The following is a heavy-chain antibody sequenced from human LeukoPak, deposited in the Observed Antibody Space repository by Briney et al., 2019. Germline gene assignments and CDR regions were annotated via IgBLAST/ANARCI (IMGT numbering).Heavy chain of an antibody. CDR1: GGSISGYY. CDR2: ISYTGSA. Sequence: PSETLSLTCTVSGGSISGYYWNWIRQPPGKGLEWIGYISYTGSADYNPSLKSRVTISVDTSKNQFSLKVTSLTAADTAVYYCARDKQPGDYWGQGTLVTASS. J-gene: IGHJ4*02. CDR3: ARDKQPGDY. D-gene: IGHD5-18*01. V-gene: IGHV4-59*01.